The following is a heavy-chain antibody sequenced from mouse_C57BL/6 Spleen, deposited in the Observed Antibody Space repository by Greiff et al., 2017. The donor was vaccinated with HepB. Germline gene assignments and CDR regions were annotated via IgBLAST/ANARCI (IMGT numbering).Heavy chain of an antibody. Sequence: QVQLQQPGAELVKPGASVKVSCKASGYTFTSYWMHWVKQRPGQGLEWIGRIHPSDSDTNYNQKFKGKATLTVDKSSSTAYRQLSSLTSEDSAVYYCARNYYGSSPWYFDVWGTGTTVTVSS. D-gene: IGHD1-1*01. CDR3: ARNYYGSSPWYFDV. J-gene: IGHJ1*03. V-gene: IGHV1-74*01. CDR1: GYTFTSYW. CDR2: IHPSDSDT.